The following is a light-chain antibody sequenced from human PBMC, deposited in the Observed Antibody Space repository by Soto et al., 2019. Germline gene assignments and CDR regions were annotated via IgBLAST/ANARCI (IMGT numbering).Light chain of an antibody. Sequence: EIVLTQSPATLSLSPGERATLSCRASQSVSSYLAWYQQKPGQAPRLLIHGASTRATGIPARFSGSGSGADFTLTISSLQSEDFAIYYCQQYNNWPRTFGQGTKV. CDR3: QQYNNWPRT. CDR2: GAS. J-gene: IGKJ1*01. V-gene: IGKV3-15*01. CDR1: QSVSSY.